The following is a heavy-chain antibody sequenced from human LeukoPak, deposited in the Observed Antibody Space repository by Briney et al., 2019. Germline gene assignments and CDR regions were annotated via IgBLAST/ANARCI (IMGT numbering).Heavy chain of an antibody. CDR1: GLTFSSYS. Sequence: GGSLRLSYAASGLTFSSYSMNWVRQAPGKGLEWVSSISSSSSYIYYADSVKGRFTISRDNAKNSLYLQMNSLRAEDTAVYYCAREGIAVAGNDGADYWGQGTLVTVSS. V-gene: IGHV3-21*01. CDR3: AREGIAVAGNDGADY. CDR2: ISSSSSYI. D-gene: IGHD6-19*01. J-gene: IGHJ4*02.